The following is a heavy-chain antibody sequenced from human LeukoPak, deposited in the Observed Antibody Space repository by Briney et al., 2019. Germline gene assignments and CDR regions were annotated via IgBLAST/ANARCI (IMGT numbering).Heavy chain of an antibody. CDR3: AATYANWNYRGYYYYGMHV. J-gene: IGHJ6*02. CDR2: INPSGGST. V-gene: IGHV1-46*01. Sequence: ASVKVSCKASGYTFTSYYMHWVRQAPGQGLEWMGIINPSGGSTSYAQKFQGRVTMTRDTSTSTVYMELSSLRSEDTAVYHCAATYANWNYRGYYYYGMHVWGQGTTVTVSS. CDR1: GYTFTSYY. D-gene: IGHD1-7*01.